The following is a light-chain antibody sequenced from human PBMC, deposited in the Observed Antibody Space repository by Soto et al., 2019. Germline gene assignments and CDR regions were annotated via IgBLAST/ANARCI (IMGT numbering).Light chain of an antibody. CDR1: QIIRHS. V-gene: IGKV1-39*01. CDR3: QMGFSTPYT. CDR2: AAS. Sequence: DIQLTQSPSSLSASVGDRVTITCRARQIIRHSLNWYRQRPEKAPELLIYAASDLERGVPSRFSGSASGTDFTLNISSLQPEDSAPYFCQMGFSTPYTFGQGTKLEI. J-gene: IGKJ2*01.